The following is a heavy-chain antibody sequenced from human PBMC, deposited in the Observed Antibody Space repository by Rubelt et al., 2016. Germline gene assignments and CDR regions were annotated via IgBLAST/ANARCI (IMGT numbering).Heavy chain of an antibody. CDR2: GST. J-gene: IGHJ6*02. CDR3: ARLAGYCSGGSCYPTDYYYYYGMDV. V-gene: IGHV4-4*02. Sequence: GSTNYNPSLKSRVTISVDKSKNQFSLKLSSVTAADTAVYYCARLAGYCSGGSCYPTDYYYYYGMDVWGQGTTVTVSS. D-gene: IGHD2-15*01.